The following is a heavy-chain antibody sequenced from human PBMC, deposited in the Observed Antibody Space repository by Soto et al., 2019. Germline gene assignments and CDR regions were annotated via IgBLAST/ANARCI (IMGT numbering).Heavy chain of an antibody. V-gene: IGHV4-30-2*01. CDR3: ARGYGDYGQQKYYYYGMDV. J-gene: IGHJ6*02. CDR1: GGSISSGGYS. D-gene: IGHD4-17*01. CDR2: IYHSGST. Sequence: SETLSLTCAVSGGSISSGGYSWSWIRQPPGKGLEWIGYIYHSGSTYYNPSLKSRVTISVDRSKNQFSLKLSSVTAADTAVYYCARGYGDYGQQKYYYYGMDVWGQGTTVTVSS.